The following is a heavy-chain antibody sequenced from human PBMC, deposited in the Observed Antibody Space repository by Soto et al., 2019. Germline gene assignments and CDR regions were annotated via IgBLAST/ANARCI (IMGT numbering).Heavy chain of an antibody. D-gene: IGHD3-16*02. CDR3: ARRFMITFGGVIVIQPSFDY. CDR2: INHSGST. V-gene: IGHV4-34*01. Sequence: SETLSLTCAVYGGSFSGYYWSWIRQPPGKGLEWIGEINHSGSTNYNPSLKSRVTISVDTSKNQFSLKLSSVTAADTAVYYCARRFMITFGGVIVIQPSFDYWGQGTLVTVSS. J-gene: IGHJ4*02. CDR1: GGSFSGYY.